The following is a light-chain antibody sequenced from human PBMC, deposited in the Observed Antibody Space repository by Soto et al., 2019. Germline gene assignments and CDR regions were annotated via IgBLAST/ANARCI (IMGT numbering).Light chain of an antibody. J-gene: IGLJ6*01. CDR1: SSDVVNDLL. Sequence: QSVLTQPASVSGSPGQSITISCTGTSSDVVNDLLVSWYQQQPGKAPKLMIYEGTKRPAGVSDRFSGSKSGNTASLTISGLQAEDEADYYCTSYTPTGALVFGSGTKVTVL. CDR3: TSYTPTGALV. CDR2: EGT. V-gene: IGLV2-14*02.